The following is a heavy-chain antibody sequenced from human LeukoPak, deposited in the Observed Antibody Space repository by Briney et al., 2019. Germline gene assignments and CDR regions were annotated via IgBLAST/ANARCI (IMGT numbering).Heavy chain of an antibody. CDR3: AKTGSGWYFDY. D-gene: IGHD6-19*01. J-gene: IGHJ4*02. V-gene: IGHV3-30*18. CDR1: GFTFSSYV. Sequence: GGSLRLSCAASGFTFSSYVMHQVRQAPGKGLEWVAVISYDGSNKYYADSVKGRFTISRDNSKNTLYLQMNSLRPEDTSVYYCAKTGSGWYFDYWGQGTLVTVSS. CDR2: ISYDGSNK.